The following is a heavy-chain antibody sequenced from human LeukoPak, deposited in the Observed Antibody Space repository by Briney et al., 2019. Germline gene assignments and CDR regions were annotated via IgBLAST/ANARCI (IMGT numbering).Heavy chain of an antibody. J-gene: IGHJ4*02. CDR3: ARDTRGSYYAPFDY. V-gene: IGHV4-59*01. D-gene: IGHD1-26*01. CDR2: IYYSGST. Sequence: SETLLPTCTVSGGSISSYYWSWIRQPPGKGLEWIGYIYYSGSTNYNPSRKSRVTISGDTSKNQSSLKLSSVTAADTAVYYCARDTRGSYYAPFDYWGQGNPFSVSS. CDR1: GGSISSYY.